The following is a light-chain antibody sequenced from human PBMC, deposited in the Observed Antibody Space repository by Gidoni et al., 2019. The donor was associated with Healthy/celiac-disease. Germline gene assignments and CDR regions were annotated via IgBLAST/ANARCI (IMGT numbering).Light chain of an antibody. CDR2: GAS. Sequence: EIVMTQSPATLSVSPGDRATLPCRASQSVSSNLAWYQQKPGQAPRLLIYGASTRATGIPARLSGSGSGTEFTLTISSLQSEDFAVYYCQQYNNWTPLTFXGXTKVEIK. V-gene: IGKV3-15*01. J-gene: IGKJ4*01. CDR3: QQYNNWTPLT. CDR1: QSVSSN.